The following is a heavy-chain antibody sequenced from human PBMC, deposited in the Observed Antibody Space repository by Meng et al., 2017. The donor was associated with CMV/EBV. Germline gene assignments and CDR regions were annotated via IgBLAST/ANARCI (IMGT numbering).Heavy chain of an antibody. CDR3: ARDRVVRIVGATTDWFDP. CDR2: INPNSGGT. Sequence: ASVKVSCKASGYTFTGYYMHWVRQAPGQGLEWMGWINPNSGGTNYAQKFQGRVTMTRATSISTAYMALSRLRSDDTAVYYCARDRVVRIVGATTDWFDPWGQGTLVTVSS. V-gene: IGHV1-2*02. J-gene: IGHJ5*02. D-gene: IGHD1-26*01. CDR1: GYTFTGYY.